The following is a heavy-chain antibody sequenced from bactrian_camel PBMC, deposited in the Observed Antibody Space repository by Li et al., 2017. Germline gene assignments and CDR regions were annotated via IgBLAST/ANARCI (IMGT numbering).Heavy chain of an antibody. J-gene: IGHJ4*01. CDR2: FSSGDGTP. CDR3: ATRRYCTTISPAAFGN. CDR1: RSLDSMDC. D-gene: IGHD1*01. V-gene: IGHV3S68*01. Sequence: QLVESGGGSVQAGGSLRLSCAISRSLDSMDCLGWFRQAPGKEREGIALFSSGDGTPSYADAVKGRFTISEDNATNTLYLQMDSLKPEDTAMYYCATRRYCTTISPAAFGNWGQGTQVTVS.